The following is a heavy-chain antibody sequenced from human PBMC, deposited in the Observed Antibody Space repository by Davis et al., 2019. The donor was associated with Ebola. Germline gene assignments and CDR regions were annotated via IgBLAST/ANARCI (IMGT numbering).Heavy chain of an antibody. CDR3: ARVFSGYSGYDLFRALDY. Sequence: PGGSLRLSCAASGFTFSSYAMHWVRQAPGKGLEWVAVISYDGSNKYYADSVKGRFTISRDNSKNTLYLQMNSLRAEDTAVYYCARVFSGYSGYDLFRALDYWGQGTLVTVSS. D-gene: IGHD5-12*01. CDR1: GFTFSSYA. V-gene: IGHV3-30-3*01. CDR2: ISYDGSNK. J-gene: IGHJ4*02.